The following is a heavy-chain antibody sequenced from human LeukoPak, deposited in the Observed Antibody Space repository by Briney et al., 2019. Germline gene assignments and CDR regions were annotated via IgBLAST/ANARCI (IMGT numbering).Heavy chain of an antibody. CDR2: VKGGGSGT. CDR3: VRGNSGSRTTPFDY. D-gene: IGHD6-19*01. Sequence: PGGSLRLSCAASGFTFSSYWMHWVRQGPGKGLVWVSRVKGGGSGTSHADSVKGRFTISRDNAKNTLFLQMTSLRAEDTAVYYCVRGNSGSRTTPFDYWGQGTLVTVSS. V-gene: IGHV3-74*01. J-gene: IGHJ4*02. CDR1: GFTFSSYW.